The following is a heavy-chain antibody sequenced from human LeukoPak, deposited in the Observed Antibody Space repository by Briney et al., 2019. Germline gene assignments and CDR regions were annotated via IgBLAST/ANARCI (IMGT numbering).Heavy chain of an antibody. CDR2: IYPGDSDA. CDR1: GYSFTSYW. CDR3: ARRRDLYSGSYYPFDY. Sequence: GESLKISCNVSGYSFTSYWIGWVRQMPGKGLKWMGIIYPGDSDARYSPSFRGQVTISADKSISTAYLQWSSLKASDTAMYYCARRRDLYSGSYYPFDYWGQGTLVTVSS. J-gene: IGHJ4*02. D-gene: IGHD1-26*01. V-gene: IGHV5-51*01.